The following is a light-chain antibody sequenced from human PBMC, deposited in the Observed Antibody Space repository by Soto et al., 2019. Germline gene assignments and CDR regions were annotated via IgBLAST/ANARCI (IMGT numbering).Light chain of an antibody. J-gene: IGLJ2*01. CDR2: RNT. V-gene: IGLV1-47*01. Sequence: QSVLTQPPSTSGAPGQRVTISCSGSNSNIGDNYVSWYVQFAGTTPTLLIYRNTERPSGVPDRFSASKSVSSASLTISGLRSEDEADYYCASWDDGMSGLLLFGGGTKLTVL. CDR1: NSNIGDNY. CDR3: ASWDDGMSGLLL.